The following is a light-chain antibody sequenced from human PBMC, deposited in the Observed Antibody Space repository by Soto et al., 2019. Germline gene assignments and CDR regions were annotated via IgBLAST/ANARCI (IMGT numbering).Light chain of an antibody. CDR1: SSDVGGYNS. J-gene: IGLJ1*01. Sequence: QAVLTQPASVSGSPGQSITISCTGTSSDVGGYNSVSWYQHHPGKAPKLMIYDVSNRPSGVSNRFSGSKSGNTASLTISGLQAEDEADYYCSSYASSSTPCVFGTGTKLTVL. CDR3: SSYASSSTPCV. V-gene: IGLV2-14*03. CDR2: DVS.